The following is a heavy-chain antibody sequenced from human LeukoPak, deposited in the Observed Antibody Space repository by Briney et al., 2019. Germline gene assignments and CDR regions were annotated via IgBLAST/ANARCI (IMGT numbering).Heavy chain of an antibody. D-gene: IGHD2-2*01. Sequence: ASVKVSCKASGYTFTSYGISWVRQAPGQGLEWMGWISAYNGNTNYAQKLQGRVTMTTDTSTSTAYMELRSLRSDDTAVYYCARASAVYYYYYGMDVWGEGTTVTVSS. V-gene: IGHV1-18*04. CDR1: GYTFTSYG. J-gene: IGHJ6*04. CDR2: ISAYNGNT. CDR3: ARASAVYYYYYGMDV.